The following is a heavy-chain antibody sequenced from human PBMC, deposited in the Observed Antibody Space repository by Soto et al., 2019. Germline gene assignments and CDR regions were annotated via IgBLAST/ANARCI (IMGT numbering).Heavy chain of an antibody. CDR3: ASHSKVDMATIFDY. D-gene: IGHD5-12*01. J-gene: IGHJ4*02. CDR2: IIPIFGTA. CDR1: GGTFSSYA. V-gene: IGHV1-69*13. Sequence: ASLKVSCKASGGTFSSYAISWVRQAPGQGLEWMGGIIPIFGTANYAQKFQGRVTITADESTSTAYMELSSLRSEDTAVYYCASHSKVDMATIFDYWGQGTLVTVSS.